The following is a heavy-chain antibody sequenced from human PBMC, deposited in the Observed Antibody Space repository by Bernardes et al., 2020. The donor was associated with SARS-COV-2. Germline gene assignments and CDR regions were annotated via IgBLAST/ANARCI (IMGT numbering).Heavy chain of an antibody. V-gene: IGHV1-2*04. Sequence: ASVKVSCKASGYTFTGYYMHWVRQAPGQGLEWMGWINPNSGGKNYAQKFQGWVTMTRDTSISTAYMELSRLRSDDTAVYYCASSTAVTRWCMDVWGQGTTVTVSS. CDR2: INPNSGGK. CDR3: ASSTAVTRWCMDV. D-gene: IGHD4-17*01. J-gene: IGHJ6*02. CDR1: GYTFTGYY.